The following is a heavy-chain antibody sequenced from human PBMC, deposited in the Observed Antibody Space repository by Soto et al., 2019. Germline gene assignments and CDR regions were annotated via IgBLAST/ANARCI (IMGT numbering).Heavy chain of an antibody. CDR3: AQSWELDALDI. CDR2: INPSGSST. D-gene: IGHD1-26*01. Sequence: ASVLVSCKASGYTFTSYYMQCVRQAPGQRLEWMGIINPSGSSTSYAQKHQGRVTITRDTSRSTVCIELASPISEATAVYYCAQSWELDALDIWGQGRMVTVSS. CDR1: GYTFTSYY. V-gene: IGHV1-46*01. J-gene: IGHJ3*02.